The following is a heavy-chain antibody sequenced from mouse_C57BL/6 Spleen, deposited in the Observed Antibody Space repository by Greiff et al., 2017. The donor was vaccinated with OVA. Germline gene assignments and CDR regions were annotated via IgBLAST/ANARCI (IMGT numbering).Heavy chain of an antibody. CDR1: GFTFSSYA. D-gene: IGHD1-1*01. CDR2: ISSGGDYI. V-gene: IGHV5-9-1*02. CDR3: TREGSSYNFDY. J-gene: IGHJ2*01. Sequence: EVNVVESGEGLVKPGGSLKLSCAASGFTFSSYAMSWVRQTPETRLEWVAYISSGGDYIYYADTVKGRFTISRDNARNTLYLQMSSLKSEDTAMYYCTREGSSYNFDYWGQGTTLTVSS.